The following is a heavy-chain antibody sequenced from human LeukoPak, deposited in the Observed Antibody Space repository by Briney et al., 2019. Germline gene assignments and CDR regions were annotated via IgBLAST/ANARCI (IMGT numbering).Heavy chain of an antibody. V-gene: IGHV3-7*01. CDR2: IKQDGSEK. D-gene: IGHD6-19*01. CDR1: GFTFSSHW. J-gene: IGHJ3*01. CDR3: ARDRTGSGWYNAFDL. Sequence: GGSLRLSCAASGFTFSSHWMSWVRQAPGKGLEWVANIKQDGSEKYYVDSVKGRFTFSRDNAKNSLYLQMNSLRAEDTAVYYCARDRTGSGWYNAFDLWGQGTMVTVSS.